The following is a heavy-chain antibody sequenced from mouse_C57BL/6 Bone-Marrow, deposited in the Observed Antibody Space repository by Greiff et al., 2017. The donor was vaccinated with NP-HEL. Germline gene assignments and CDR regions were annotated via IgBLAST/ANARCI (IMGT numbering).Heavy chain of an antibody. CDR2: INPYNGDT. CDR3: ARDPLLLYAMDY. J-gene: IGHJ4*01. V-gene: IGHV1-20*01. Sequence: EVQLHQSGPELVKPGDSVKISCKASGYSFTGYFMNWVMQSHGKSLEWIGRINPYNGDTFYNQKFKGKATLTVDKSSSTAHMELRSLTSEDSAVYYCARDPLLLYAMDYWGQGTSVTVSS. CDR1: GYSFTGYF. D-gene: IGHD2-10*01.